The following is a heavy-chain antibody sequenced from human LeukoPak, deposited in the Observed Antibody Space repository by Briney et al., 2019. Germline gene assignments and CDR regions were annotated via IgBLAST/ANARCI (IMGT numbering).Heavy chain of an antibody. Sequence: GESLKISCKGSGYSFTSYWIGWVRQMPGKGLEWMGIIYPGDSDTRYSPSFQGQVTIPADKSISTAYLQWRSLKASDTAMYYCARLRGSGWYGGWFDPWGQGTLVTVSS. D-gene: IGHD6-19*01. J-gene: IGHJ5*02. CDR1: GYSFTSYW. V-gene: IGHV5-51*01. CDR3: ARLRGSGWYGGWFDP. CDR2: IYPGDSDT.